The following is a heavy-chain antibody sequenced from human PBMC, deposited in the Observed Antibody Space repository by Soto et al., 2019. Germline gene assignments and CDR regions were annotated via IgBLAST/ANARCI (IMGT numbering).Heavy chain of an antibody. Sequence: QVQLVQSGAEVKKPGASVKVSCKASGYTFTSYAMHWVRQAPGQRLEWMGWINAGNGNTKYSQKFQGRVTITRDTSASTASMELSSLRSADTAVYYCARGGSLYWYFDLWGRGTLVTVSS. J-gene: IGHJ2*01. CDR2: INAGNGNT. D-gene: IGHD1-26*01. CDR1: GYTFTSYA. CDR3: ARGGSLYWYFDL. V-gene: IGHV1-3*01.